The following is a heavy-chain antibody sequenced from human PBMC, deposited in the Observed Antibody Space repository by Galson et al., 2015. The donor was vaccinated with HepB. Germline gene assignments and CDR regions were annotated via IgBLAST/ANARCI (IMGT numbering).Heavy chain of an antibody. CDR2: ISAYNGDT. D-gene: IGHD6-13*01. J-gene: IGHJ4*02. CDR3: ARVPFGTTWSFDY. V-gene: IGHV1-18*04. Sequence: SVKVSCKASGYPFSDYGISWVRQAPGQGLEWMGWISAYNGDTNYAQKVQGRVTMTTDTSTSTAYMELRSLRSDDTAVYYCARVPFGTTWSFDYRGQGTLVTVSS. CDR1: GYPFSDYG.